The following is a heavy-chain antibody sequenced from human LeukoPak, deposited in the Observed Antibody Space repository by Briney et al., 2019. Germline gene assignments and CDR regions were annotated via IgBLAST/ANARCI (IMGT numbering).Heavy chain of an antibody. CDR3: ARTEYFDILTGYLGFDY. J-gene: IGHJ4*02. D-gene: IGHD3-9*01. Sequence: ASVKVSCKASGYTFTGYYMHWVRQAPGQGLEWMGWINPNSGGTNYAQKFQGRVTMTRDTSISTAYMELSRLRSDDTAVYYCARTEYFDILTGYLGFDYWGQGTLVTVSS. V-gene: IGHV1-2*02. CDR1: GYTFTGYY. CDR2: INPNSGGT.